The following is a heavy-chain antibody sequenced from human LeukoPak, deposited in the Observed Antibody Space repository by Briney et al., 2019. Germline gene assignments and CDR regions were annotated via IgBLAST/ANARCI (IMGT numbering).Heavy chain of an antibody. J-gene: IGHJ4*02. D-gene: IGHD6-19*01. CDR3: AREEDIAVDNFDY. Sequence: SETLSLTCAVSGYSISSGYYWGWIRQPPGKGLEWIGSIYNSGSTYYNPSLKSRVTISVDTSKNQFSLKLSSVTAADTAVYYCAREEDIAVDNFDYWGQGTLVTVSS. V-gene: IGHV4-38-2*02. CDR2: IYNSGST. CDR1: GYSISSGYY.